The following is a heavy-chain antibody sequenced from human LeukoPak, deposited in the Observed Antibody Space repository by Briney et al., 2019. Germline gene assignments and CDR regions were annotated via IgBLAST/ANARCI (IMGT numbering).Heavy chain of an antibody. CDR1: GGSISSGGYY. CDR2: IYYSGST. V-gene: IGHV4-31*03. Sequence: SETLSLTCTVSGGSISSGGYYWSWIRQHPGKGLEWIGYIYYSGSTYYNPSLKSRVTISVDTSKNQFSLKLSSVTAADTAVYYCASARGLGGDFTPLYYFDYWGQGTLVTVSS. D-gene: IGHD3-16*01. J-gene: IGHJ4*02. CDR3: ASARGLGGDFTPLYYFDY.